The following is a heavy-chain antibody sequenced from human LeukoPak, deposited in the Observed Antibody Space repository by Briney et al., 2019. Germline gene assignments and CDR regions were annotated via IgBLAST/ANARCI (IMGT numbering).Heavy chain of an antibody. D-gene: IGHD1-26*01. CDR1: GFTFSSYA. CDR2: ISYDGSNK. V-gene: IGHV3-30-3*01. CDR3: ARDRYSGSYYEDDAFDI. Sequence: GGSLRLSSAASGFTFSSYAMHWVRQGPGKGLGWVAVISYDGSNKYYADSVKGRFTISRDNSKNTLYLQMNSLRAEDTAAYYCARDRYSGSYYEDDAFDIWGQGTMVTVSS. J-gene: IGHJ3*02.